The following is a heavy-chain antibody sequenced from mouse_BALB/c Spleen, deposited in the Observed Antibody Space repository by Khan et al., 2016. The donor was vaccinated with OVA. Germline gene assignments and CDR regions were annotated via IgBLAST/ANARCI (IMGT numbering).Heavy chain of an antibody. CDR2: INPSTGYT. V-gene: IGHV1-7*01. CDR3: VNHCSSSAWFTY. Sequence: QVQLQQSGAELAKPGASVKMSCKASGYTFTKYWMHWVKQRPGQGLAWIGYINPSTGYTEYNQKLKDKATLTADKSSSTAYMQLSSLPSEDSAVDYCVNHCSSSAWFTYWGQGTLVTVSA. J-gene: IGHJ3*01. D-gene: IGHD1-1*01. CDR1: GYTFTKYW.